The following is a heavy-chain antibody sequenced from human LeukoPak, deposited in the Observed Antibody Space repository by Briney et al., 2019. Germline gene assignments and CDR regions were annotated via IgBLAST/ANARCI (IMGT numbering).Heavy chain of an antibody. CDR1: GYTFTSYG. J-gene: IGHJ6*02. CDR2: ISAYNGNT. CDR3: ARDRSCSGGSCFPFSYYYYGMDV. V-gene: IGHV1-18*01. Sequence: ASVKVSRKASGYTFTSYGISWVRQAPGQGLEWMGWISAYNGNTNYAQKLQGRVTMTTDTSTSTAYMELRSLRSDDTTVYYCARDRSCSGGSCFPFSYYYYGMDVWGQGTTVTVSS. D-gene: IGHD2-15*01.